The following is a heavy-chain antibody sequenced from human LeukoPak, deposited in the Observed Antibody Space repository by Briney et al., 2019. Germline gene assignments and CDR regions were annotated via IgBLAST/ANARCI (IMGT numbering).Heavy chain of an antibody. CDR3: AKDPAVAGFHYYYYMDV. V-gene: IGHV3-23*01. D-gene: IGHD6-19*01. CDR1: GFTFSSYG. J-gene: IGHJ6*03. Sequence: GGSLRLSCAASGFTFSSYGMSWVRQAPGKGLEWVSAISGSGGSTYYADSVKGRFTISRDNSKNTLYLQMNSLRAEDTAVYYCAKDPAVAGFHYYYYMDVWGKGTTVTISS. CDR2: ISGSGGST.